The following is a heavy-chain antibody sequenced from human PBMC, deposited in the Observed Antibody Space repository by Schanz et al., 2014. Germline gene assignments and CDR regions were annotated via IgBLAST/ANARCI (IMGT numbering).Heavy chain of an antibody. J-gene: IGHJ4*02. CDR1: GYTFTTYA. CDR2: INTGSGDT. V-gene: IGHV1-18*01. D-gene: IGHD3-3*01. CDR3: ARDRRFFDRDDLYYFDS. Sequence: QVQLVQSGAEVKKPGASVKVSCKASGYTFTTYAMSWVRQAPGQGLEWVGWINTGSGDTKYSQNFQGRVTITRDTSASTAYMELSSLRSDDTAVYYCARDRRFFDRDDLYYFDSWGQGTLVTVSS.